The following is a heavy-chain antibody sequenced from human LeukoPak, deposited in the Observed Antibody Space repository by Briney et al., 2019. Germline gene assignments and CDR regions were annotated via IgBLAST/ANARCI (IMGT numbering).Heavy chain of an antibody. J-gene: IGHJ3*02. CDR2: INPNRGGT. CDR3: AKDRMYYYDSGGYPDAFDI. CDR1: GYTFTGYY. Sequence: ASVKVSCKASGYTFTGYYMHWVRQAPGQWPEWMGRINPNRGGTNYAQKFQGRVTMTRDTSINTAYMELSGLRSDDTAVYYCAKDRMYYYDSGGYPDAFDIWGRGTLVIVSS. V-gene: IGHV1-2*06. D-gene: IGHD3-22*01.